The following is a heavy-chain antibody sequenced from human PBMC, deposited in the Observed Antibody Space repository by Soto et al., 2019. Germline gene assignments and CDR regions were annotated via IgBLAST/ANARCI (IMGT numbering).Heavy chain of an antibody. CDR3: ARGLYGDYWIDY. CDR1: GDSITSNSYF. V-gene: IGHV3-7*01. D-gene: IGHD4-17*01. CDR2: IKQDGSEK. Sequence: ETLSLTCTVSGDSITSNSYFWAWIRQAPGKGLEWVANIKQDGSEKYYVDSVKGRFTISRDNAKNSLYLQMNSLRAEDTAVYYCARGLYGDYWIDYWGQGTLVTVSS. J-gene: IGHJ4*02.